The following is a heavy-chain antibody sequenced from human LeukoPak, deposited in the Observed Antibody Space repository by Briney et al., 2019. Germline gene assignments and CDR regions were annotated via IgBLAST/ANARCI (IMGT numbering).Heavy chain of an antibody. V-gene: IGHV3-9*01. CDR1: GFTFDDYA. Sequence: PGRSLRLSCAASGFTFDDYAMHWVRQAPGKGLEWVSGISWNSGSIGYADSVKGRFTISRDNAKNSLYLQMNSLRAEDTALYYCAKVIAAAGIYYFDYWGQGTLVTVSS. CDR3: AKVIAAAGIYYFDY. D-gene: IGHD6-13*01. CDR2: ISWNSGSI. J-gene: IGHJ4*02.